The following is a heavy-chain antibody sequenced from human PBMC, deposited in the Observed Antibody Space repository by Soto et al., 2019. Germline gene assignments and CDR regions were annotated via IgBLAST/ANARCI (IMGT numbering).Heavy chain of an antibody. V-gene: IGHV4-4*02. CDR1: GASINSDNW. CDR2: VLHSGDT. CDR3: ARREIQGPIDY. D-gene: IGHD1-26*01. Sequence: PSETLSLTCAVSGASINSDNWWSWVRQPPGKGLEWIGEVLHSGDTNSDPSLKSRVTASLDKSKNQFSLKLTSVTAVDTAVYYCARREIQGPIDYWGQGTLVTVSS. J-gene: IGHJ4*02.